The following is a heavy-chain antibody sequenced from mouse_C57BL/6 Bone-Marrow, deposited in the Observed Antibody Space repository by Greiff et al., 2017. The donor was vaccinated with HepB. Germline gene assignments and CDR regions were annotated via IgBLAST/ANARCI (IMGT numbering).Heavy chain of an antibody. CDR1: GYTFTDYY. Sequence: VQLQESGAELVRPGASVKLSCKASGYTFTDYYINWVKQRPGQGLEWIARIYPGSGNTYYNEKFKGKATLTAEKSSSTAYMQLSSLTSEDSAVYFCARSMVTTRFAYWGQGTLVTVSA. D-gene: IGHD2-2*01. CDR3: ARSMVTTRFAY. J-gene: IGHJ3*01. CDR2: IYPGSGNT. V-gene: IGHV1-76*01.